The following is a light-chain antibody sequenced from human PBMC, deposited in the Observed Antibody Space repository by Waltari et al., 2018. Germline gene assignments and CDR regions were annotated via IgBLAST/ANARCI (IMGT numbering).Light chain of an antibody. CDR1: SNDVGGYNY. CDR3: ISYTSSSTWV. CDR2: EVS. V-gene: IGLV2-14*01. J-gene: IGLJ3*02. Sequence: QSALTQPASVSGSPGQSITISCTGTSNDVGGYNYVSWYQQHPGKAPKLMIYEVSNRPSGVSNRFSGSKSGNTASLTISGLRAEDEADYYCISYTSSSTWVFGGGTKLTVL.